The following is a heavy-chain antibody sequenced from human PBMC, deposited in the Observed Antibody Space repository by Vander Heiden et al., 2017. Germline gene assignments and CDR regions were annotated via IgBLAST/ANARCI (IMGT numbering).Heavy chain of an antibody. J-gene: IGHJ4*02. CDR2: IGYDGSNK. CDR1: GVSFSSYG. V-gene: IGHV3-33*01. CDR3: AREGSYGDYPDY. Sequence: QVPLVESGGGVVMPGGSLRLSCAETGVSFSSYGMHWVRQAPGKGREWVAVIGYDGSNKYYADSVKGRFTISRDNSKNTLYLQMNSLRAEDTAVYYCAREGSYGDYPDYWGQGTLVTVSS. D-gene: IGHD4-17*01.